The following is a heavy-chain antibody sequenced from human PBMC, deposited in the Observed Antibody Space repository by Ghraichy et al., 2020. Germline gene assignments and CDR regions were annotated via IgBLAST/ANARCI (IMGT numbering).Heavy chain of an antibody. CDR1: GYTLTSYY. V-gene: IGHV1-46*01. CDR2: INPSGGST. Sequence: ASVKVSCKASGYTLTSYYMHWVRQAPGQGLEWMGIINPSGGSTTYGQRFQGRITMTRDTSTNTVYMELSSLRSEDTAVYYCARASTAGRRFDYWGQGILVTVSS. CDR3: ARASTAGRRFDY. J-gene: IGHJ4*02. D-gene: IGHD6-13*01.